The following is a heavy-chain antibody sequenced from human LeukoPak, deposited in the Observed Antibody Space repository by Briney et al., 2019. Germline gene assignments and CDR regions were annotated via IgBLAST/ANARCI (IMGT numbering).Heavy chain of an antibody. J-gene: IGHJ4*02. Sequence: SETLSLTCAVYGGYFSGYYWSWIRQPPGKGLEWIGSIYYSGNTYYNASLKSQVSISIDTSKNQFSLRLTSVTAADTAVYYCARQTGSGLFILPGGQGTLVTVSS. CDR2: IYYSGNT. CDR3: ARQTGSGLFILP. V-gene: IGHV4-34*01. CDR1: GGYFSGYY. D-gene: IGHD3/OR15-3a*01.